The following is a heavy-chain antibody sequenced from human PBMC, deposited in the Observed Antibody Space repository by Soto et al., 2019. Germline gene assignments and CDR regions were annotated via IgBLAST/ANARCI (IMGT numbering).Heavy chain of an antibody. CDR3: ARTMVRGVWNNWFDP. J-gene: IGHJ5*02. Sequence: TSETLSLTCAVSGGSISSGGYSWSWIRQPPGKGLEWIGYIYHSGSTYYNPSLKSRVTISVDRSKNQFSLKLGSVTAADTAVYYCARTMVRGVWNNWFDPWGQGTLVTVS. CDR2: IYHSGST. D-gene: IGHD3-10*01. CDR1: GGSISSGGYS. V-gene: IGHV4-30-2*01.